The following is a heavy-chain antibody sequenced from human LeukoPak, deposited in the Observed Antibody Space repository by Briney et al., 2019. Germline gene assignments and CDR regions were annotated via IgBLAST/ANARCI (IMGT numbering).Heavy chain of an antibody. V-gene: IGHV3-21*01. J-gene: IGHJ5*02. CDR3: ARDLWFWSGNPPAISVGDDH. Sequence: GGSLRLSCAASGFNFITYSLRWVRQAPGKGLEWFSSISTSSAYISYADSVKGRFTISRDNAKNSLYLQMNSLRAEDTAVYYCARDLWFWSGNPPAISVGDDHWGQGTLVTVSS. D-gene: IGHD3-3*01. CDR1: GFNFITYS. CDR2: ISTSSAYI.